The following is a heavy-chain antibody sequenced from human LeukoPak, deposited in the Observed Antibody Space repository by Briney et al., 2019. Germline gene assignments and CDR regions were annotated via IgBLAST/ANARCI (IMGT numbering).Heavy chain of an antibody. V-gene: IGHV3-23*01. CDR1: GFTFSSYA. Sequence: PGGSLRLSCAASGFTFSSYAMSWVRQAPGKGLEWVSAISGSGGSTYYADSVKGRFTISRDNSKNTLYLQMNSLRAEDTAVYYCAKAVADCTNGVCYYFDYWGQGTLVTVSS. CDR3: AKAVADCTNGVCYYFDY. CDR2: ISGSGGST. D-gene: IGHD2-8*01. J-gene: IGHJ4*02.